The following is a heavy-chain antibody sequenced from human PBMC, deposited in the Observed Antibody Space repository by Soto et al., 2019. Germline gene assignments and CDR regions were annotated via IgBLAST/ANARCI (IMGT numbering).Heavy chain of an antibody. V-gene: IGHV1-18*01. CDR1: GYTFTICG. J-gene: IGHJ4*02. CDR2: ISAYNSNT. Sequence: ASVKVSCKASGYTFTICGIMWVRQAPGQGLEWMGWISAYNSNTNYAQKLQGRVTMTTDTSTSTAYMELRSLRSDDTAVYYCASGILRYFDWLRPLNYWGQGTLVTVSS. D-gene: IGHD3-9*01. CDR3: ASGILRYFDWLRPLNY.